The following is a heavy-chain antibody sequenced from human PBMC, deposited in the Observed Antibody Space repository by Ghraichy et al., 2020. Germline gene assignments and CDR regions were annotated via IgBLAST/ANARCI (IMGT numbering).Heavy chain of an antibody. CDR2: INHSGST. Sequence: SETLSLTCAVYGGSFSGYYWSWIRQPPGKGLEWIGEINHSGSTNYNPSLKSRVTISVDTSKNQFSLKLSSVTAADTAVYYCARGMGAVAGSYGRYYYYYGMDAWGQGTTVTVSS. J-gene: IGHJ6*02. CDR3: ARGMGAVAGSYGRYYYYYGMDA. V-gene: IGHV4-34*01. D-gene: IGHD6-19*01. CDR1: GGSFSGYY.